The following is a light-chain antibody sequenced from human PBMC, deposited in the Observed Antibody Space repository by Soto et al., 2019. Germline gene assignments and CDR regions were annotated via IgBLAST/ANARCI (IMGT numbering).Light chain of an antibody. CDR1: SSDVGGYSY. CDR2: EVN. CDR3: SSYAGSSNV. Sequence: QSVLTQPPSAAGSPGQAVVISCTRTSSDVGGYSYGSWYQQHPGKAPKLMLYEVNKRPSGVPDRFSGSKSGNTASLTVSGLQAEDEADYYCSSYAGSSNVFGTGTKVTVL. V-gene: IGLV2-8*01. J-gene: IGLJ1*01.